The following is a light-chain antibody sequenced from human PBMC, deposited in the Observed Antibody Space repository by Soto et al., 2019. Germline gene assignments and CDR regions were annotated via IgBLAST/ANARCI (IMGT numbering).Light chain of an antibody. CDR2: NVY. CDR1: SSDVGAYNF. Sequence: QSALTQPASVSGSPGQSITISCTGISSDVGAYNFVSWHQQHPGKAPKLMIYNVYDRPSGISYRFSGSKSGNTASLTISGLQGEDEADYYCSAYTVSRTYVFGTGTKLPS. V-gene: IGLV2-14*03. J-gene: IGLJ1*01. CDR3: SAYTVSRTYV.